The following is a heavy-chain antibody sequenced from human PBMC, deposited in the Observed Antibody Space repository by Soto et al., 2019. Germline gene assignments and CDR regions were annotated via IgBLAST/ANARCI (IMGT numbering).Heavy chain of an antibody. D-gene: IGHD2-15*01. CDR2: IIPIFGTA. J-gene: IGHJ6*02. Sequence: SVKVSCKASGGTFSSYAISWVRQAPGQGLEWMGGIIPIFGTANYAQKFQGRVTITADESTSTAYMELSSLRSEDTAVYYCARDPKPYCSGGSCYAYYGMDVWGQGTTVTV. V-gene: IGHV1-69*13. CDR3: ARDPKPYCSGGSCYAYYGMDV. CDR1: GGTFSSYA.